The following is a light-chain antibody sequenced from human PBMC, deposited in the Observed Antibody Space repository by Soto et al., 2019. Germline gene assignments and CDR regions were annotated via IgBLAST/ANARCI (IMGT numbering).Light chain of an antibody. CDR1: QIVTSTY. J-gene: IGKJ2*01. CDR3: QQYGSSPSYT. Sequence: EIVLTQSPGTLSLSPGERATLSCRASQIVTSTYLAWYQQKPGQAPRLLIYGAASRATGIPDRFSGSGSGTDFTLTINRLEHEEFAVYYCQQYGSSPSYTFGQGTKLEIK. CDR2: GAA. V-gene: IGKV3-20*01.